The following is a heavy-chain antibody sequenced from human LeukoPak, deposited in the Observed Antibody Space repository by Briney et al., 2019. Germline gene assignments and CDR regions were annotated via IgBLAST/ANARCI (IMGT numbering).Heavy chain of an antibody. CDR2: IYSSGNT. CDR1: GASISSNNYY. CDR3: ARGHAPVAVINWFDP. Sequence: SETLSLTCTVSGASISSNNYYWGWVRQPPGKGLEWIGNIYSSGNTYYNPSLKSRVTISVDTSKNQFSLKLSSVTAADTAMYYCARGHAPVAVINWFDPWGQGTLVTVSS. D-gene: IGHD6-19*01. V-gene: IGHV4-39*07. J-gene: IGHJ5*02.